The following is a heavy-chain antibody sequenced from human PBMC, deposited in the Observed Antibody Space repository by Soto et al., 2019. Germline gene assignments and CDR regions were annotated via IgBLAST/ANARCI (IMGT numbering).Heavy chain of an antibody. CDR2: IYYNGST. J-gene: IGHJ6*03. CDR1: GGSISSYY. V-gene: IGHV4-59*01. Sequence: TSETLSLTCTFSGGSISSYYWSWIRQPPGKGLEWVGYIYYNGSTNYNPSLKSRVTISIDTSKNQFSLKLSSVTAADTAFYYCARDRMADDFWSGPSWSLNNYYYTDVWGKGTTVTVSS. CDR3: ARDRMADDFWSGPSWSLNNYYYTDV. D-gene: IGHD3-3*01.